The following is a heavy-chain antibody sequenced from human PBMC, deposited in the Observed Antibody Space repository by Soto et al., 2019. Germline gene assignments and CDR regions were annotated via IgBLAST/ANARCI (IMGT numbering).Heavy chain of an antibody. CDR2: ISSTGNTI. D-gene: IGHD6-25*01. CDR1: GFTFSDYS. Sequence: QVQLVESGGGLVKPGGSLRLSCAASGFTFSDYSMNWIRQAPGKGLEWISYISSTGNTIYYAGSVKGRFTISRDTANNSLHLQMSSLRADDTAVYYCARGSIGFLKGGWFDPWGQGTLVTVSS. CDR3: ARGSIGFLKGGWFDP. V-gene: IGHV3-11*01. J-gene: IGHJ5*02.